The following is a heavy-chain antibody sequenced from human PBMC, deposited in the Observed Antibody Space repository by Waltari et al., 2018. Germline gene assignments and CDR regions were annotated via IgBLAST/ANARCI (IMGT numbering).Heavy chain of an antibody. CDR1: GFTFSRGA. J-gene: IGHJ4*02. D-gene: IGHD3-3*01. CDR3: ARVRSGWYYFDS. V-gene: IGHV3-64*07. CDR2: ITSDGGTT. Sequence: EVQLEESGGALVQPGGSLRLCCVASGFTFSRGAMHWVRQPPGKGLEYVASITSDGGTTYYVDSVKARFTVSRDNAKNTLHLQMASLRVEDTAVYFCARVRSGWYYFDSWGQGTLVTVSS.